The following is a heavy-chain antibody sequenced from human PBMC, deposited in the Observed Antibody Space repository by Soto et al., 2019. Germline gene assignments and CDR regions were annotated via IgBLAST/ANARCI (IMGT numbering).Heavy chain of an antibody. V-gene: IGHV3-23*01. CDR1: GFTFSSYA. Sequence: GGSLRLSCAASGFTFSSYAMSWVRQAPGKGLEWVSAISGSGGSTYYADSVKGRFTISRDNSKNTLYLQMNSLRAEDTAAYYCAKDRFLEWLPYYFDYWGQGTLVTVSS. CDR3: AKDRFLEWLPYYFDY. CDR2: ISGSGGST. J-gene: IGHJ4*02. D-gene: IGHD3-3*01.